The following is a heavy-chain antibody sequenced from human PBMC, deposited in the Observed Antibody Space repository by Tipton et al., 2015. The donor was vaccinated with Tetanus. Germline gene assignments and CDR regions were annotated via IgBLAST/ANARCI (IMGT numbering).Heavy chain of an antibody. CDR2: ISTTGHST. CDR3: AREGSGWGFDY. D-gene: IGHD1-26*01. Sequence: LEWVSSISTTGHSTFYAASVKGRFTISRDNAQSSLFLQMNSLKAEDTALHYCAREGSGWGFDYWGQGTLVTVSS. J-gene: IGHJ4*02. V-gene: IGHV3-21*01.